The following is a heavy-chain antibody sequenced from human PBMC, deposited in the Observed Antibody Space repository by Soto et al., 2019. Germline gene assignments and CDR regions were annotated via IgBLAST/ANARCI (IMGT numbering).Heavy chain of an antibody. Sequence: PSETLSLTCTVSGTSFSPGSSAWSWIRQPPGKGLEWIGKIFFTGSAHYNPSLRNRVTMSVDTSKDQFSLTLTSVTAADTAVYYCARDGHGMDVWGQGTTVTVSS. CDR2: IFFTGSA. CDR1: GTSFSPGSSA. V-gene: IGHV4-61*01. CDR3: ARDGHGMDV. J-gene: IGHJ6*02.